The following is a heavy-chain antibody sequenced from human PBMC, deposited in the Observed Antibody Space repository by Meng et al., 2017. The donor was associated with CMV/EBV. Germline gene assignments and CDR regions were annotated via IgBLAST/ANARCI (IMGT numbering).Heavy chain of an antibody. J-gene: IGHJ5*02. D-gene: IGHD1-26*01. CDR3: ARERRELHWFDP. V-gene: IGHV4-39*07. CDR2: IYYSGST. CDR1: GGSISSSSYY. Sequence: TVSGGSISSSSYYWGWIRQPPGKGLEWIGSIYYSGSTYYNPSLKSRVTISVDTSKNQFSLKLSSVTAADTAVYYCARERRELHWFDPWGQGTLVTVSS.